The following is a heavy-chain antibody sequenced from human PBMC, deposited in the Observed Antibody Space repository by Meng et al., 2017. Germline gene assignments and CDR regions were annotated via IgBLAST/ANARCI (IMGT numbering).Heavy chain of an antibody. D-gene: IGHD6-19*01. CDR1: GGTFSSYA. CDR2: IIPIFGTA. Sequence: QVPVVQSGAEVKKPGSSVKVSCKASGGTFSSYAISWVRQAPGQGLEWMGGIIPIFGTANYAQKFQGRVTITADKSTSTAYMELSSLRSEDTAVYYCHSGWYQAGDDYWGQGTLVTVSS. V-gene: IGHV1-69*06. CDR3: HSGWYQAGDDY. J-gene: IGHJ4*02.